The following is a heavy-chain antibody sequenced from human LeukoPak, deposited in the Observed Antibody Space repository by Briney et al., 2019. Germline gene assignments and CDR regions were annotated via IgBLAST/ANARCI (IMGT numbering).Heavy chain of an antibody. Sequence: ASVKVSCKGSNYTFTSYPINWVRQAPGQGLEWMGSINTKTGKSTYARGFTGRFLFSLDTSVSTAYLQISSLTAEATAMYYCARLIAAAGHFADYWGQGTLVTVSS. J-gene: IGHJ4*02. CDR2: INTKTGKS. CDR3: ARLIAAAGHFADY. V-gene: IGHV7-4-1*02. D-gene: IGHD6-13*01. CDR1: NYTFTSYP.